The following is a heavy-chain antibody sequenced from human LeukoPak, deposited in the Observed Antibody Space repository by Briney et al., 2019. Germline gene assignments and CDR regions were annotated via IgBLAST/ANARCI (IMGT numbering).Heavy chain of an antibody. D-gene: IGHD4-17*01. CDR3: ARAMTTVTINWFDP. CDR2: IIPILGIA. J-gene: IGHJ5*02. V-gene: IGHV1-69*02. CDR1: GGTFSSYT. Sequence: ASXXVSCKASGGTFSSYTISWVRQAPGQGLEWMGRIIPILGIANYAQKFQGRVTITADKSTSTAYMELSSLRSEDTAVYYCARAMTTVTINWFDPWGQGTLVTVSS.